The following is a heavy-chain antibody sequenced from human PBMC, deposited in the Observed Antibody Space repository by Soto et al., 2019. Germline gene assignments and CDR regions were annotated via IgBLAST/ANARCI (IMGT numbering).Heavy chain of an antibody. Sequence: EVQLVESGGRLVQSGGSLRLSCAASGFTFSTYSMNWVRQAPGKGLEWISYISSSSDIIYYADSVKGRFTISRDNAKNSLSLQMNSLRDEDTAVYYCARPYSNRWSIFYGLDVWGQGTTVTVSS. J-gene: IGHJ6*02. CDR3: ARPYSNRWSIFYGLDV. V-gene: IGHV3-48*02. CDR2: ISSSSDII. CDR1: GFTFSTYS. D-gene: IGHD6-13*01.